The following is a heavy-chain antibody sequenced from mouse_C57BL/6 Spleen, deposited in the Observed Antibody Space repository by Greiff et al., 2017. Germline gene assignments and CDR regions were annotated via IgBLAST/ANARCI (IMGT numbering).Heavy chain of an antibody. CDR3: AKNGDYYGSRYGYFDV. CDR2: INPNNGGT. V-gene: IGHV1-18*01. J-gene: IGHJ1*03. CDR1: GYTFTDYN. Sequence: EVQLQQSGPELVKPGASVKLPCKASGYTFTDYNMDWVKQSHGKSLEWIGDINPNNGGTIYNQKFKGKATLTVDKSSSTAYMELRSLTSEETAVYYCAKNGDYYGSRYGYFDVWGTGTTVTVSS. D-gene: IGHD1-1*01.